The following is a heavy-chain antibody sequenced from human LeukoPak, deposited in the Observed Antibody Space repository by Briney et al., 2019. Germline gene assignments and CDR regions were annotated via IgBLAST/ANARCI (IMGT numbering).Heavy chain of an antibody. D-gene: IGHD2-2*01. CDR2: IRYDGSNE. V-gene: IGHV3-33*08. CDR1: GFTFSTYG. J-gene: IGHJ4*02. CDR3: ARVDIVVVPAGSWYFDY. Sequence: GRSLRLSCAASGFTFSTYGMHWVRQAPGKGLEWVAFIRYDGSNEYLDSVKGRFTISRDNAKNSLYLQMNSLRAEDTAVYYCARVDIVVVPAGSWYFDYWGQGTLVTVSS.